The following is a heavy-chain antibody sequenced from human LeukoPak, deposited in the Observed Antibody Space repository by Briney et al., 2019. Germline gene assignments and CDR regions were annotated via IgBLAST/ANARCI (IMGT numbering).Heavy chain of an antibody. V-gene: IGHV1-69*04. J-gene: IGHJ4*02. CDR2: IIPILGIA. CDR3: ARGNYYDSNPGFDY. Sequence: GSSVKVSCKASGGTFSSYAISWVRQAPGQGLEWMGRIIPILGIANYAQKFQGRVTITADKSTSTAYMELSSLRSEDTAVYYCARGNYYDSNPGFDYWGQGTLVTVSS. D-gene: IGHD3-22*01. CDR1: GGTFSSYA.